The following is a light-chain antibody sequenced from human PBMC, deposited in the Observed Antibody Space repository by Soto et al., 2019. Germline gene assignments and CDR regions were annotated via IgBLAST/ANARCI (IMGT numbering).Light chain of an antibody. CDR1: SSDVGSYNL. Sequence: QSALTQPASVSGSPGQSITISCTGTSSDVGSYNLVSWFQQHPGKAPKLMIYDVTKRPSGVPDRFSGSKSGNTASLTISGLQAEDEADYYCCSYAGSYNLVFGGGTKVTVL. CDR3: CSYAGSYNLV. CDR2: DVT. J-gene: IGLJ2*01. V-gene: IGLV2-11*01.